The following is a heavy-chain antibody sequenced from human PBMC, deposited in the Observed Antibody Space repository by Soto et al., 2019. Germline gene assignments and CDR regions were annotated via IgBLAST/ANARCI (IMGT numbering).Heavy chain of an antibody. CDR1: GYTLTTYY. CDR3: ARARHSSGWYYFDY. D-gene: IGHD6-19*01. J-gene: IGHJ4*02. CDR2: INPRVGST. Sequence: ASVKVCCKASGYTLTTYYMHWVRQAPGQGLEWMGIINPRVGSTTFAQRFQGRVTMTGDTSTSTVYMELSSLSSEDTAVYYCARARHSSGWYYFDYWGQGTLVTVSS. V-gene: IGHV1-46*03.